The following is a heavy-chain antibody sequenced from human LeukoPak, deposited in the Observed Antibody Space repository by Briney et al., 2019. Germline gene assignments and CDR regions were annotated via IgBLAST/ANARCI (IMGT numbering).Heavy chain of an antibody. V-gene: IGHV3-73*01. CDR3: TTLNYVWGTYPPDY. CDR1: GFNFSGSA. CDR2: TRNKAHNYAT. D-gene: IGHD3-16*02. Sequence: PGGSLKLSCAASGFNFSGSAIHWVRQASGQGLEWVGRTRNKAHNYATAYGASVQGRFSISRDESKTTAYLQMNSLKTEDTAVYYCTTLNYVWGTYPPDYWGQGTLVTVSS. J-gene: IGHJ4*02.